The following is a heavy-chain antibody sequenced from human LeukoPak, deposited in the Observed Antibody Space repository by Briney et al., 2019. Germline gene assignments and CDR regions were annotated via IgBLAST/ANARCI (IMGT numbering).Heavy chain of an antibody. J-gene: IGHJ4*02. Sequence: ASVKVSCKASGYTFTSYGISWVRQAPGQGLEWMGWISAYNGNTNYAQKLQGRVTVTTDTSTSTAYMELRSLTSDDTALYYCARDTALIITPGGPDYWGRGTLIAVSS. CDR3: ARDTALIITPGGPDY. V-gene: IGHV1-18*01. D-gene: IGHD2-8*02. CDR1: GYTFTSYG. CDR2: ISAYNGNT.